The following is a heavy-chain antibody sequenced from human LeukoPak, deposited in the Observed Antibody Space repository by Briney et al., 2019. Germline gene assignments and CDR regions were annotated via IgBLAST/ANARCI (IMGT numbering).Heavy chain of an antibody. D-gene: IGHD3-10*01. CDR2: IYSGGST. CDR1: GFTVSSNY. V-gene: IGHV3-53*01. J-gene: IGHJ4*02. CDR3: AKESITMVRGVIISSLQAYDY. Sequence: GGSLRLSCAASGFTVSSNYMSWVRQAPGKGLEWVSVIYSGGSTYYADSVKGRFTISRDNSKNTLYLQMNSLRAEDTAVYYCAKESITMVRGVIISSLQAYDYWGQGTLVTVSS.